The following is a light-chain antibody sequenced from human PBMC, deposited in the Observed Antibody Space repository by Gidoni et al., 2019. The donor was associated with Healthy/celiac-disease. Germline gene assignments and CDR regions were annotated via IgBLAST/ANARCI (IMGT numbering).Light chain of an antibody. V-gene: IGLV1-44*01. CDR3: AAWDDSLNGWV. J-gene: IGLJ3*02. Sequence: QSVLPQPPSASGTPGQRVTIPCSGSSSNIGSNTVNWYQQLPGTAPKLLIYSNNPRPSGVPDRFSGSKSGTSASLAISGLQSEDEADYYCAAWDDSLNGWVFGGGTKLTVL. CDR2: SNN. CDR1: SSNIGSNT.